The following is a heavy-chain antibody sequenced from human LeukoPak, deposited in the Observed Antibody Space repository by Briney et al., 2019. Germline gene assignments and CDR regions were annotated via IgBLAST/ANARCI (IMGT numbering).Heavy chain of an antibody. J-gene: IGHJ6*02. CDR3: ARDFYGPTIFGVVIDYYYYYGMDV. CDR1: GFTFSSYA. CDR2: ISGSGGST. D-gene: IGHD3-3*01. V-gene: IGHV3-23*01. Sequence: PGGSLRLSCAASGFTFSSYAMSWVRQAPGKGLEWVSAISGSGGSTYYADSVKGRFTISRDNAKNSLYLQMNSLRAEDTAVYYCARDFYGPTIFGVVIDYYYYYGMDVWGQGTTVTVSS.